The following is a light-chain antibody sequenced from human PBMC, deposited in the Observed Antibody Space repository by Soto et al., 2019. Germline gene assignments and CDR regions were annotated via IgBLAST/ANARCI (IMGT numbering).Light chain of an antibody. Sequence: QSALTQPASVSGSPGQSITISCIGTGSDVGGYNFVSWYQQYPGKAPKLIIYEVSNRPSGVSDRFSGSKSLNTASLSISGLQPEDEADYYCSSYTRSSTPVFGTGTKLTVL. V-gene: IGLV2-14*01. CDR2: EVS. J-gene: IGLJ1*01. CDR3: SSYTRSSTPV. CDR1: GSDVGGYNF.